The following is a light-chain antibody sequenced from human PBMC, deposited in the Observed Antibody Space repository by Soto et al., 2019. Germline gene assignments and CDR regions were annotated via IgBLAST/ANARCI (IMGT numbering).Light chain of an antibody. Sequence: DIVMTQSPLSLPVAPGEAASISCKSSPSLLHGNGFNYLNWYLQKPGQSQQLLIYLGSNRASGVPDGISGSGSGTDFTLKISRVEAEDVGVYYCMQPLQTPLTFGGGTKVEIK. CDR3: MQPLQTPLT. CDR2: LGS. CDR1: PSLLHGNGFNY. V-gene: IGKV2-28*01. J-gene: IGKJ4*01.